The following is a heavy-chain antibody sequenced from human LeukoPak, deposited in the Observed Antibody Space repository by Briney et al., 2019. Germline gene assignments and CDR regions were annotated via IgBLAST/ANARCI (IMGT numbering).Heavy chain of an antibody. D-gene: IGHD3-22*01. CDR3: AKDSSRLLFDSSGYYYGSYFYYYYYGMDV. J-gene: IGHJ6*02. V-gene: IGHV3-9*01. Sequence: GGSLRLSCAASGFTFDDYAMHWVRQAPGKGLEWVSGISWNSGSIVYADSVKGRFTISRDNAKNSLYLQMNSLRAEDTALYYCAKDSSRLLFDSSGYYYGSYFYYYYYGMDVWGQGTTVTVSS. CDR2: ISWNSGSI. CDR1: GFTFDDYA.